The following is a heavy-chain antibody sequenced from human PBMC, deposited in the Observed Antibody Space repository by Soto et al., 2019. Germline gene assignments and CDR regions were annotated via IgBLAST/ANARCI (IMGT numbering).Heavy chain of an antibody. CDR3: ARDQSGLAVANSPAFDI. D-gene: IGHD6-19*01. J-gene: IGHJ3*02. CDR1: GGSISTGPYY. Sequence: PSETLSLTSPVSGGSISTGPYYWSWIRQRPGMGLEWIGHIYYSGRTQSNPSLRGRVTLSVDTLKNQFFLNLKSVTAADTAVYYCARDQSGLAVANSPAFDIWGQGTKVT. V-gene: IGHV4-31*03. CDR2: IYYSGRT.